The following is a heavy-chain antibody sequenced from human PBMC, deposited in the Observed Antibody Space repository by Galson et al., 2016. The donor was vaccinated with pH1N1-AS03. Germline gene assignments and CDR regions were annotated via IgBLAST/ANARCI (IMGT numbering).Heavy chain of an antibody. V-gene: IGHV2-5*02. J-gene: IGHJ4*02. Sequence: PALVKPTQTLTLTCAFSGFSLATSGVGVGWIRQPPGKALEWLALIYWEDDKLYNPSLKSRLTVTKDTSKNLVVLTLTDMDPVDTATYFCTRSRYYNTNLYYFDYWGQGTLVTVSS. CDR2: IYWEDDK. CDR3: TRSRYYNTNLYYFDY. D-gene: IGHD2/OR15-2a*01. CDR1: GFSLATSGVG.